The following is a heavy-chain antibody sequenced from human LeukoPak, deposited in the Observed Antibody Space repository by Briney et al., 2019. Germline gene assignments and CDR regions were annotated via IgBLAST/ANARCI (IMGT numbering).Heavy chain of an antibody. CDR3: AKDMRATYYYDSSGYYLGKTDAFDI. CDR1: GLTFSRYV. J-gene: IGHJ3*02. CDR2: LSASGGST. Sequence: GGSLRLSCASSGLTFSRYVMGWVRQAPGKGLEWVSTLSASGGSTFYAASVKGRFTVSRDNSKNTLFLQMNSLRAEDTAVYYCAKDMRATYYYDSSGYYLGKTDAFDIWGQGAMVTVSS. D-gene: IGHD3-22*01. V-gene: IGHV3-23*01.